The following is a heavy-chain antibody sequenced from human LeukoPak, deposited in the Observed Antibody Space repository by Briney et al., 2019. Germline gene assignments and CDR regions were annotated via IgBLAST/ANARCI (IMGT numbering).Heavy chain of an antibody. V-gene: IGHV3-48*02. D-gene: IGHD1-26*01. J-gene: IGHJ4*02. CDR2: ITASGTAM. Sequence: GGSLRLSCAASGFTFSSYSMNWVRQAPGKGLEWVSHITASGTAMFYADSVKGRFTISRDNAKNSLYLQMNSLRDEDTTVYYCASSGSYRFDYWGQGTLVTVSS. CDR3: ASSGSYRFDY. CDR1: GFTFSSYS.